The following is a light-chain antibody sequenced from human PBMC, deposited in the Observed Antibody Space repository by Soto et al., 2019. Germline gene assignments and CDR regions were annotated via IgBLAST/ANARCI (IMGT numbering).Light chain of an antibody. CDR3: CSYAGSTTYVV. Sequence: QSALTQPASVSGSPGQSITISCTGTSSDVGSYNLVSWYQQHPGKAPKLMIYEGSKRPSGVSNRFSGSKSGNTASLTISGLQAEDEADYYCCSYAGSTTYVVFGRGTQLTVX. CDR2: EGS. CDR1: SSDVGSYNL. V-gene: IGLV2-23*01. J-gene: IGLJ2*01.